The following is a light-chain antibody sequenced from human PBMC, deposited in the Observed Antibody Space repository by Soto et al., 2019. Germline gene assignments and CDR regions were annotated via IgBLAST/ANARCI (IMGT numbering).Light chain of an antibody. CDR1: QIVSSTY. J-gene: IGKJ1*01. Sequence: EILLTQSPCTLSFSPGERATLSCRSSQIVSSTYLAWYQQKPGQAPRLLIYGAYSRANGIPNRFSGSGSGTDFTITISRLEPEDFEVYYCQQYGKSPQTFGQGTEVDIK. CDR2: GAY. V-gene: IGKV3-20*01. CDR3: QQYGKSPQT.